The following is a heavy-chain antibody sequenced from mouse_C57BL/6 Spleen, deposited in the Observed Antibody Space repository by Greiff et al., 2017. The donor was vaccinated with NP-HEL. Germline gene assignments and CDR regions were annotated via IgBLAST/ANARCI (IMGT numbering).Heavy chain of an antibody. CDR2: IYPRSGNT. Sequence: QVHVKQSGAELARPGASVKLSCKASGYTFTSYGISWVKQRTGQGLEWIGEIYPRSGNTYYNEKFKGKATLTADKSSSTAYMELRSLTSEDSAVYFCARSGAGAYWGQGTLVTVSA. CDR1: GYTFTSYG. CDR3: ARSGAGAY. V-gene: IGHV1-81*01. D-gene: IGHD3-3*01. J-gene: IGHJ3*01.